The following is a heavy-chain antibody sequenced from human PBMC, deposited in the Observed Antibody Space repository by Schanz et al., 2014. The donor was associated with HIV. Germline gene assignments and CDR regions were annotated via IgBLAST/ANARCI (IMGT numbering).Heavy chain of an antibody. CDR3: ARLRGFLWFGDHPYSFDY. V-gene: IGHV3-74*02. CDR1: GSTFSSYW. Sequence: VQLVESGGGVVQPGRSLRLSCAASGSTFSSYWMHWVRQAPGKGLVWVSRINSDGSSTNYADSVKGRLTISRDNAKNTLYLQMNSLRAEDTAVYYCARLRGFLWFGDHPYSFDYWGQGTLVTVSS. CDR2: INSDGSST. D-gene: IGHD3-10*01. J-gene: IGHJ4*02.